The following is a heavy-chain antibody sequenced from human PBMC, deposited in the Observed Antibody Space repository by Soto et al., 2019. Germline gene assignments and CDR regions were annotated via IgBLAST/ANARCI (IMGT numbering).Heavy chain of an antibody. J-gene: IGHJ6*03. D-gene: IGHD3-10*01. V-gene: IGHV4-34*01. CDR2: INHSGST. CDR1: GGSFSGYY. Sequence: SETLSLTCAVYGGSFSGYYWSWIRQPPGKGLEWIGEINHSGSTNYNPSLKSRVTISVDTSKNQFSLKLSSVTAADTAVYYCARGSTMVREVGRPYYYMDVWGKGTTVTVSS. CDR3: ARGSTMVREVGRPYYYMDV.